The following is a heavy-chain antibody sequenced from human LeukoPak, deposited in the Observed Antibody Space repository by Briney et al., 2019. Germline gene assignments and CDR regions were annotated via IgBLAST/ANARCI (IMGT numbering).Heavy chain of an antibody. CDR1: GGSVGSGGYY. CDR3: ARDGRFPPEVLPRYFDY. V-gene: IGHV4-39*07. CDR2: IYYSGST. J-gene: IGHJ4*02. Sequence: SETLSLTCTVSGGSVGSGGYYWGWIRQPPGKGLEWIGNIYYSGSTYYNPSLKSRVTISVETSKNQFSLKLSSVTAADTAVYYCARDGRFPPEVLPRYFDYWGQGTLVTVSS. D-gene: IGHD1-26*01.